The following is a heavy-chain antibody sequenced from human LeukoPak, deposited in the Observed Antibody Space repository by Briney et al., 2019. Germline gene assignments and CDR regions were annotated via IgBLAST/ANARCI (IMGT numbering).Heavy chain of an antibody. CDR3: ARDTDYYGSGTLGYLDY. V-gene: IGHV3-66*01. CDR1: GFTFSDYY. CDR2: IYSGGST. J-gene: IGHJ4*02. D-gene: IGHD3-10*01. Sequence: SGGSLRLSCAASGFTFSDYYMSWIRQAPGKGLEWVSIIYSGGSTYYTDSVKGRFTISRDNSKNTLYLQMNSLRAEDTAVYYCARDTDYYGSGTLGYLDYWGQGTLVTVSS.